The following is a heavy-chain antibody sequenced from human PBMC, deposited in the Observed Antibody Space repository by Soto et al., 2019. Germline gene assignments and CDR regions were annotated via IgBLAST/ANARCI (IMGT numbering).Heavy chain of an antibody. J-gene: IGHJ3*02. CDR1: GFIFSSYW. V-gene: IGHV3-7*03. Sequence: EVQLVESGGGLVQPGGSLRLSCAGSGFIFSSYWMTWVRQAPGKGLEWVANIKRDGSEKYYVDSVKGRFTISRDNAKKSLYLQMNSLRAEDTAVYYCARETHEDRPLRGNAFDIWGQGTMVTISS. CDR3: ARETHEDRPLRGNAFDI. CDR2: IKRDGSEK. D-gene: IGHD3-16*01.